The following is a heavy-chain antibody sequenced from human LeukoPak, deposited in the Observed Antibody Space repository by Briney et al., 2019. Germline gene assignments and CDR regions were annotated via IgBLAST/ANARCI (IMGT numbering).Heavy chain of an antibody. D-gene: IGHD2-15*01. CDR1: GFTFSSSW. V-gene: IGHV3-74*01. CDR2: INSGGTVT. Sequence: GGSLRLSCVASGFTFSSSWMHWVRQAPGKGLVWVSRINSGGTVTNYADSVKGRLTISRDNAKNTLYLQMNSLRAEDTAVYYCAKGDCSGGSCYFLDYWGQGTLVTVSS. J-gene: IGHJ4*02. CDR3: AKGDCSGGSCYFLDY.